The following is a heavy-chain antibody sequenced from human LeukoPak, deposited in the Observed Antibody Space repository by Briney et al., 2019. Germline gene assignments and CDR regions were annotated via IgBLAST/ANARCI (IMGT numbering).Heavy chain of an antibody. V-gene: IGHV3-23*01. CDR3: AKVLFARTTVGAFDI. CDR1: GFTFSSYA. CDR2: VSGSGGST. J-gene: IGHJ3*02. D-gene: IGHD4-23*01. Sequence: GGSLRLSCAASGFTFSSYAMSWVRQAPGKGLEWVSAVSGSGGSTYYADSVKGRFTISRDNSKNTLYLQMNSLRAEDTAVYYCAKVLFARTTVGAFDIWGQGTMVTVSS.